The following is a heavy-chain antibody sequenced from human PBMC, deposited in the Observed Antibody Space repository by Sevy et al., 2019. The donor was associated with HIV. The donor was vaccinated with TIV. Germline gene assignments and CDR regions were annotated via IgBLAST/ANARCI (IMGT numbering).Heavy chain of an antibody. J-gene: IGHJ6*02. CDR3: AKDMALNYYGSGSYYNTQDGMDV. V-gene: IGHV3-30*18. Sequence: GGSLLSCAASGFSFSNYAMHWVRQAPGKGLEWVAVISYEGSDEDYSDSVKGRFTISRDNSKNTLSLQMNSLTVEDTAVYYCAKDMALNYYGSGSYYNTQDGMDVWGRGTTVTVSS. CDR2: ISYEGSDE. CDR1: GFSFSNYA. D-gene: IGHD3-10*01.